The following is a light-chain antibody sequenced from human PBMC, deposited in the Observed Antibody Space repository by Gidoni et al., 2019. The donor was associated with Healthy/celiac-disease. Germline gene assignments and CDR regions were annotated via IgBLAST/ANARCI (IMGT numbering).Light chain of an antibody. CDR1: NLGSKS. CDR3: QVWDSSSDHVV. J-gene: IGLJ2*01. Sequence: SYVLTQPPSVSAAPGQTARIPCGGNNLGSKSVHWYQQKPGQAPVLVVYDDSDRPSGIPERFSGSNSGNTATLTISRVEAGDEADYYCQVWDSSSDHVVFGGGTKLTVL. V-gene: IGLV3-21*02. CDR2: DDS.